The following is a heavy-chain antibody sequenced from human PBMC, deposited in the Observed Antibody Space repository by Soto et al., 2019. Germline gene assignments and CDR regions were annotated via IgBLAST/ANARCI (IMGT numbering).Heavy chain of an antibody. D-gene: IGHD6-13*01. CDR2: ISAYNGKT. J-gene: IGHJ4*02. CDR1: GYTFISYG. Sequence: QVQLVQSGAEVKKTGASVEVSCKASGYTFISYGISWVRQAPGQGLEWMGWISAYNGKTNYAQKFQGRVTMTTDTSTSTAYMELRSLRSDDTAVYYCARAGFSTSWLGILATGGHGVEIGYCDEGTLVTVSS. CDR3: ARAGFSTSWLGILATGGHGVEIGY. V-gene: IGHV1-18*01.